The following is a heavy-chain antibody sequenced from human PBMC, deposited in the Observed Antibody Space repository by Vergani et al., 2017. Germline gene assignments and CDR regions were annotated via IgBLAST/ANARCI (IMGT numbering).Heavy chain of an antibody. J-gene: IGHJ4*02. D-gene: IGHD5-18*01. Sequence: EVQLVESGGGFVQPGGSLKLSCLASGFSFSDAALHWVRQAPGKGLEWIGRIRRQPNSHATAYGVSMKGKFSISRDDSKRAAFLQMNSLSPEDTAIYYCAKGGSLMRVQLFPYFDYWGQGTLVTVSS. V-gene: IGHV3-73*01. CDR1: GFSFSDAA. CDR3: AKGGSLMRVQLFPYFDY. CDR2: IRRQPNSHAT.